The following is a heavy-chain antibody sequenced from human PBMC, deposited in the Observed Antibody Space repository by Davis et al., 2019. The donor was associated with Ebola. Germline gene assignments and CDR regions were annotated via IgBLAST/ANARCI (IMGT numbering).Heavy chain of an antibody. D-gene: IGHD3-22*01. J-gene: IGHJ4*02. CDR2: IIPIFGTA. CDR1: GGTFSSYA. CDR3: AADPTYYYDSSGCRFDY. V-gene: IGHV1-69*13. Sequence: SVKVSCKASGGTFSSYAISWVRQAPGQGLEWMGGIIPIFGTANYAQKFQGRVTITADESTSTAYMELSSLRSEDTAVYYCAADPTYYYDSSGCRFDYWGQGTLVTVSS.